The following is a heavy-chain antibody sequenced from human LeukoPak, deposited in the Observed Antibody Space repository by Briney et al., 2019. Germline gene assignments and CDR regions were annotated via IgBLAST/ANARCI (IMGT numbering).Heavy chain of an antibody. CDR2: IKPDGSEK. V-gene: IGHV3-7*01. CDR1: GFTFSNYW. Sequence: GGSLRLSCEGSGFTFSNYWMTWVRQAPGKGLEWVANIKPDGSEKHYVDSVEGRFTISRDNAKNSLYLQMNSLRAEDTAVYYCARERRQWQPFDIWGQGTMVTVSS. D-gene: IGHD6-19*01. CDR3: ARERRQWQPFDI. J-gene: IGHJ3*02.